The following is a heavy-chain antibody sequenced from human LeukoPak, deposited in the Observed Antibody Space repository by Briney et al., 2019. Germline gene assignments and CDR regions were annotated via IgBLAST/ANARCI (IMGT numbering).Heavy chain of an antibody. D-gene: IGHD1-14*01. J-gene: IGHJ4*02. CDR1: GFTFSGHW. CDR2: INQGGSDK. Sequence: GGSLRLSCAASGFTFSGHWMSWVRQAPGKGLEWVANINQGGSDKYYVDSVKGRFTISRDNANDLPYLQMNSLRGEDTAVYYCTRDRSRAEDDWGPGTLVTVSS. V-gene: IGHV3-7*01. CDR3: TRDRSRAEDD.